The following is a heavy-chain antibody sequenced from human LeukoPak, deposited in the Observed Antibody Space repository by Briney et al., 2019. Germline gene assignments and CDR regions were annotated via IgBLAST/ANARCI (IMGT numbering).Heavy chain of an antibody. V-gene: IGHV3-33*01. CDR2: IWYDGSNR. CDR1: GFIFSSHG. Sequence: PGMSLRLSCAASGFIFSSHGMHWVRQAPGKGLEWVAAIWYDGSNRYYGDSVKGRFTISRDNSKNTLYLQMNNLRVEDTAVYYCARGGDTLGSSRSAFDIWGQGTPVTVSS. J-gene: IGHJ3*02. CDR3: ARGGDTLGSSRSAFDI. D-gene: IGHD2-2*01.